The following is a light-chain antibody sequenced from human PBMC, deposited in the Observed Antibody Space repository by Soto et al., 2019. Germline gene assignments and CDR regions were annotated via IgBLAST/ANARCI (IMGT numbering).Light chain of an antibody. CDR3: CSYAGSNIGV. CDR2: EVS. J-gene: IGLJ1*01. V-gene: IGLV2-8*01. CDR1: SSDVGAYNY. Sequence: QSALTQPPSASGSPGQSVTISCTGTSSDVGAYNYVSWYQQHPGKAPKLVIYEVSKRPSGVPDRFSGSKSGNTASLTVSGLQAEDEADYHCCSYAGSNIGVFGTGTKVTVL.